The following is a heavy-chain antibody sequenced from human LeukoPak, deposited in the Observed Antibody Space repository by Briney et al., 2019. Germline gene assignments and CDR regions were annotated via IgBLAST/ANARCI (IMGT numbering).Heavy chain of an antibody. CDR3: ARSNSSGYAVVYYYGMGV. CDR1: GYTFTGYY. CDR2: INPNSGGT. V-gene: IGHV1-2*02. D-gene: IGHD6-19*01. Sequence: ASVKVSCKASGYTFTGYYMHWVRQAPGQGLEWMGWINPNSGGTNYARKFQGRVTMTRDTSISTAYMELSRLRSGDTAVYYCARSNSSGYAVVYYYGMGVWGQGTTVTVSS. J-gene: IGHJ6*02.